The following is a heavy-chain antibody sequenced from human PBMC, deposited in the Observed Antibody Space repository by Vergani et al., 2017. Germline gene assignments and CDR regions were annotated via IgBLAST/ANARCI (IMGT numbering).Heavy chain of an antibody. CDR1: GYSFTSYW. D-gene: IGHD4-11*01. Sequence: EVQLVQSGAEVKKPGESLRISCKGSGYSFTSYWISWVRQMPGKGLELMGIIYPGDSDTRYSPSFQGQVTISADKSISTAYLQWSSLKASDTAMYYCARLEGVYSNAYYYYGMDVWGQGTTVTVSS. V-gene: IGHV5-51*01. CDR3: ARLEGVYSNAYYYYGMDV. CDR2: IYPGDSDT. J-gene: IGHJ6*02.